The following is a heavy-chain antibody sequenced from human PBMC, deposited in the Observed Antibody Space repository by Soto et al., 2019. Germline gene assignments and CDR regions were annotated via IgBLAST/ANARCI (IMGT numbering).Heavy chain of an antibody. CDR1: GFTFSSYA. J-gene: IGHJ3*02. D-gene: IGHD6-19*01. Sequence: SLRLSCAASGFTFSSYAMHWVRQAPGKGLEWVAVISYDGSNKYYADSVKGRFTISRDNAKNTLYLQMNTLRAEDTAVYYCARVLKSSGWDNDVFDIWGQGTMVTVSS. CDR3: ARVLKSSGWDNDVFDI. CDR2: ISYDGSNK. V-gene: IGHV3-30-3*01.